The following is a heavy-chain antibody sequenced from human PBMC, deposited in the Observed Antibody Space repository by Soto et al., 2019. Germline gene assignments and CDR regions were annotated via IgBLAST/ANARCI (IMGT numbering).Heavy chain of an antibody. J-gene: IGHJ6*02. CDR3: ARDPYHDSSDRDGMDV. D-gene: IGHD3-22*01. CDR1: GYTFTGDY. Sequence: ASVKVSCKASGYTFTGDYMHWVRQAPGQGLEWMGWINPNSGGTNYAQKFQGRVTMTRDTSISTAYMELSRLRSDDTAVYYCARDPYHDSSDRDGMDVWGQGTTVTVSS. CDR2: INPNSGGT. V-gene: IGHV1-2*02.